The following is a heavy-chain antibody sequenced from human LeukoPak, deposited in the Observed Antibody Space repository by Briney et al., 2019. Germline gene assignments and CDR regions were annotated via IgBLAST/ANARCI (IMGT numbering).Heavy chain of an antibody. J-gene: IGHJ4*02. CDR1: GGSISSYY. Sequence: SETLSLTCTVSGGSISSYYWSWIRQPAGKGLEWIGRIHTSGSTNCNPSLKSRVTMSVDTSKNQFSLNLSSVTAADTAVYYCARVAVAAREYFDYWGQGTLVTVSS. CDR2: IHTSGST. D-gene: IGHD6-19*01. CDR3: ARVAVAAREYFDY. V-gene: IGHV4-4*07.